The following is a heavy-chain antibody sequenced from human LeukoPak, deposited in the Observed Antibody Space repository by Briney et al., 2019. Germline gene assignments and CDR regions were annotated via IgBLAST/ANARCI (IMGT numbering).Heavy chain of an antibody. J-gene: IGHJ3*01. CDR2: ISGNYGST. Sequence: GGSLRLTCAASGFTFSSNAMSWVRQAPGKGLEWVSTISGNYGSTYYADSVKGRFTISRDNFKNTVFLRMNSLRAEDTAVYYCAKVVLLLTASDAFDFWGQGTKVTVSS. V-gene: IGHV3-23*01. CDR1: GFTFSSNA. D-gene: IGHD2-21*02. CDR3: AKVVLLLTASDAFDF.